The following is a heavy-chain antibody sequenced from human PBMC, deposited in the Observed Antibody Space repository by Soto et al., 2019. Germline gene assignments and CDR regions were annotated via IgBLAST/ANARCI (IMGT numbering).Heavy chain of an antibody. V-gene: IGHV1-69*05. CDR2: IIPIFGTA. J-gene: IGHJ1*01. CDR1: GGTFSSYA. Sequence: QVQLVQSGAEVKKPGSSVKVSCKASGGTFSSYAISWVRQAPGQGLEWMGGIIPIFGTANYAQKFQGRVTXTXEXXTGTADMGLSSLRSEDTAVYYCARDLYGDYVYFQHWGQGTLVTVSS. D-gene: IGHD4-17*01. CDR3: ARDLYGDYVYFQH.